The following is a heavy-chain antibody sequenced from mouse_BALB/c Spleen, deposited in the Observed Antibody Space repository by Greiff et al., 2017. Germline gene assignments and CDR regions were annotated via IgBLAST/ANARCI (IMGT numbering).Heavy chain of an antibody. D-gene: IGHD2-4*01. J-gene: IGHJ2*01. CDR3: AREGYDYDVGHFDY. CDR2: IWAGGST. V-gene: IGHV2-9*02. Sequence: VNVVESGPGLVAPSQSLSITCTVSGFSLTSYGVHWVRQPPGKGLEWLGVIWAGGSTNYNSALMSRLSISKDNSKSQVFLKMNSLQTDDTAMYYCAREGYDYDVGHFDYWGQGTTLTVSS. CDR1: GFSLTSYG.